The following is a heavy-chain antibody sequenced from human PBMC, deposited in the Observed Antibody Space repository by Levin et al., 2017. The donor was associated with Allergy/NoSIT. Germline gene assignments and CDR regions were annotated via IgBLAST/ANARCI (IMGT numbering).Heavy chain of an antibody. D-gene: IGHD2-2*01. Sequence: PGGSLRLSCAASGFTFSNYWMHWVRQAPGKGLVRVSHINSDGSNTNYADSVKGRFTISRDNAKNTLYLQMNSLRDEDTAVYYCARGGCSSTSCLDNWGQGTLVTVSP. CDR2: INSDGSNT. CDR3: ARGGCSSTSCLDN. V-gene: IGHV3-74*01. CDR1: GFTFSNYW. J-gene: IGHJ4*02.